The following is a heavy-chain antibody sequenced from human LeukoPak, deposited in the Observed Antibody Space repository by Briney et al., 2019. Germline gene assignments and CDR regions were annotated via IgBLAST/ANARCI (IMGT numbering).Heavy chain of an antibody. V-gene: IGHV4-4*07. J-gene: IGHJ6*02. CDR2: IYTSGST. CDR3: ARVPWGIKVTGAHYYYGMDV. D-gene: IGHD1-20*01. CDR1: GDPISSYC. Sequence: SETLSLTCTVSGDPISSYCWTWIRQPAGKGLEWIGRIYTSGSTNYNPSLKSRVAMSVDKSKHQFSLKLTSVTAADSAVYYWARVPWGIKVTGAHYYYGMDVWGHGTTVTVSS.